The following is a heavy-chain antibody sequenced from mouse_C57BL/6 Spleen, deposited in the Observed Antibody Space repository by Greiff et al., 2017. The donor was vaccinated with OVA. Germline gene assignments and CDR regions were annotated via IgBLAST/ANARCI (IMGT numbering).Heavy chain of an antibody. CDR3: ASLGKGVYYAMDY. V-gene: IGHV1-52*01. D-gene: IGHD3-3*01. CDR2: IDPSGSET. J-gene: IGHJ4*01. CDR1: GYTFTSYW. Sequence: QVQLQQPGAELVRPGSSVKLSCKASGYTFTSYWMHWVKQRPVQGLEWIGNIDPSGSETHYNQKFKDKATLPVDKSSSTAYMQLSSLTSEDSAVYYCASLGKGVYYAMDYWGQGTSVTVSS.